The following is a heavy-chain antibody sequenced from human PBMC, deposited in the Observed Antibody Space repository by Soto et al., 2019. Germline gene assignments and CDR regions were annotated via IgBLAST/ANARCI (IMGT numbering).Heavy chain of an antibody. Sequence: GGSLRLSCAASGFTFSAYWMSWVRQVSGKGLEWVGRIGRKAKNYATEYGASVEGRFTISRDDSKNTTFLLMNSLKSEDTAVYFCVRKWPVVSPLDNWGQGTLVTVSS. CDR1: GFTFSAYW. CDR3: VRKWPVVSPLDN. CDR2: IGRKAKNYAT. J-gene: IGHJ4*02. V-gene: IGHV3-73*01. D-gene: IGHD6-19*01.